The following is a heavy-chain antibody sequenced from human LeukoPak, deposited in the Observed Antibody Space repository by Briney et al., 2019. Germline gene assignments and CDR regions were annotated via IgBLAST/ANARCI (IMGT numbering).Heavy chain of an antibody. Sequence: PGGSLRLSCAASGFTFSSSGMHWVRQAPGKGLEWVAVIWYDGSNKYYADSVKGRFTISRDNSKNTLYLQMNSLRAEDTAVYYCARGFLWFGESRPRYLDLWGRGTLVTVSS. J-gene: IGHJ2*01. V-gene: IGHV3-33*01. CDR2: IWYDGSNK. CDR3: ARGFLWFGESRPRYLDL. D-gene: IGHD3-10*01. CDR1: GFTFSSSG.